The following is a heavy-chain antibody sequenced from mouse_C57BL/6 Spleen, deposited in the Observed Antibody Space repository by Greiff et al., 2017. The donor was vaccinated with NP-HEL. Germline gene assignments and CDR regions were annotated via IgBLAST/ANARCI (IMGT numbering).Heavy chain of an antibody. CDR3: ARGYYAWYFDV. CDR2: ISYDGSN. Sequence: ESGPGLVKPSQSLSLTCSVTGYSITSGYYWNWIRQFPGNKLEWMGYISYDGSNNYNPSLKNRISITRDTSKNQFFLKLNSVTTEDTATYYCARGYYAWYFDVWGTGTTVTVSS. D-gene: IGHD2-3*01. CDR1: GYSITSGYY. V-gene: IGHV3-6*01. J-gene: IGHJ1*03.